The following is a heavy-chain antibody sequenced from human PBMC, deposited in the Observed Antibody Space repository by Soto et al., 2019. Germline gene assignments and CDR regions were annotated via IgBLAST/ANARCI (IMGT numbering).Heavy chain of an antibody. J-gene: IGHJ4*02. Sequence: QVQLVESGGGVVQPGRSLRLSCAASGFTFSSYGMHWVRQAPGKGLEWVAVIWDDGSNKYYADSVKGRFTISRDNSKNTLYLQMISLRAEDTAVYYCARDLKAVAGAYWGQGTLVTVSS. CDR2: IWDDGSNK. CDR3: ARDLKAVAGAY. V-gene: IGHV3-33*01. D-gene: IGHD6-19*01. CDR1: GFTFSSYG.